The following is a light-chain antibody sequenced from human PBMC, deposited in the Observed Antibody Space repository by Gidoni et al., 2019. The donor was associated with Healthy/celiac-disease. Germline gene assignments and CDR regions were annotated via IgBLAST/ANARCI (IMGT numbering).Light chain of an antibody. Sequence: EIVLTQSPDTLSLSPGERATLSCRASQSVSSRYLAWYQQQPGQAPRLLIYGASSRATGIPDRFSGSGSGTDFTLTISRLEPEDFAVYYCQQYGSTYTFGQGTKLEIK. CDR3: QQYGSTYT. CDR2: GAS. V-gene: IGKV3-20*01. J-gene: IGKJ2*01. CDR1: QSVSSRY.